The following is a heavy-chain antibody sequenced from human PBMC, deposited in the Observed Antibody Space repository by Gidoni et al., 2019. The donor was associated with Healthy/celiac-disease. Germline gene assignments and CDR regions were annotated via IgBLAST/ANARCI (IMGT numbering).Heavy chain of an antibody. J-gene: IGHJ4*02. CDR3: AKGGERRGYSYGYDY. Sequence: QVQLVESGGGVVQPGRSLRLSCAASGFPFSSYGMHWGRQAPGKGLEWVAVISYDGSNKYYADSVKGRFTISRDNSKNTLYLQMNSLRAEDTAVYYCAKGGERRGYSYGYDYWGQGTLVTVSS. V-gene: IGHV3-30*18. D-gene: IGHD5-18*01. CDR2: ISYDGSNK. CDR1: GFPFSSYG.